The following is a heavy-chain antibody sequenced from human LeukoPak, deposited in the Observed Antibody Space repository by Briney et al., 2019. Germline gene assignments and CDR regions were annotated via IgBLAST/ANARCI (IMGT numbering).Heavy chain of an antibody. V-gene: IGHV3-23*01. CDR3: ARGRDPKTSIVVTGTGGY. J-gene: IGHJ4*02. CDR2: ISANGIST. D-gene: IGHD6-19*01. Sequence: PGGSLRLSCAASGFTFTSYAMNWVRQAPGKGLEWVSGISANGISTNYADSVKGRFTISRDNSKNSLYLQMNSLRAEDTAVYYCARGRDPKTSIVVTGTGGYWGQGTLVTVSS. CDR1: GFTFTSYA.